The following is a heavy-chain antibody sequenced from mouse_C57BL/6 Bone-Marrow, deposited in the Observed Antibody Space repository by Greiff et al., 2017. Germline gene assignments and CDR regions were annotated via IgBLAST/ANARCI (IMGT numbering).Heavy chain of an antibody. CDR2: ISSGGSYT. CDR3: ARQPYDFVY. D-gene: IGHD2-12*01. CDR1: GFPFSSYG. V-gene: IGHV5-6*01. Sequence: EVHLVESGGDLVKPGGSLKLSCAASGFPFSSYGMSWVRQTPDKRLEWVATISSGGSYTYYPASVKGRFTISRDNAKNTLYLQMSSMKSEDTAVYYCARQPYDFVYWGQGTTLTVSS. J-gene: IGHJ2*01.